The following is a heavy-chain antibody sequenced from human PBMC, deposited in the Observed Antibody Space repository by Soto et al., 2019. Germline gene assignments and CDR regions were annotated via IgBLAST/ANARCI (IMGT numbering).Heavy chain of an antibody. V-gene: IGHV3-23*01. CDR2: ISGSGGST. CDR1: GFTFSSYA. Sequence: GGSLRLSCAASGFTFSSYAMSWVRQAPGKGLEWVSAISGSGGSTYYADSVKGRFTISRDNSKNTLYLQMNSLRAEDTAVYYCAKDPIRNDYSNYQAVAGVGAFDYWGQGTLVTVSS. D-gene: IGHD4-4*01. J-gene: IGHJ4*02. CDR3: AKDPIRNDYSNYQAVAGVGAFDY.